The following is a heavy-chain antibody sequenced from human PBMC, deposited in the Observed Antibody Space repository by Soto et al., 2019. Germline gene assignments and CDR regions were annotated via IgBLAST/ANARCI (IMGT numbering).Heavy chain of an antibody. V-gene: IGHV3-33*01. Sequence: GGSLRLSCAASGFTFSTYGMHWVRQAPGKGLEWVAVIWYAGSNKYYADSVKGRFTISRDNSKNTLYLQMNSLRAEDTAVYYCARGTVHFDYWGQGTLVTASS. CDR1: GFTFSTYG. CDR2: IWYAGSNK. CDR3: ARGTVHFDY. D-gene: IGHD4-17*01. J-gene: IGHJ4*02.